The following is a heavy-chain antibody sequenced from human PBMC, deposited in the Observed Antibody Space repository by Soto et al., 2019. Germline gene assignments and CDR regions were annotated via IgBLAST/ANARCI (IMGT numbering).Heavy chain of an antibody. CDR2: ILSDGSTT. CDR3: ARGHSDYGGFHYYGMDV. CDR1: RSTFSSYW. Sequence: EVQLVESGGGLVQPGGSLRLSCAASRSTFSSYWMHWVRQAPGKGLVWVSRILSDGSTTNYADSVKGRFTISSDNAKNTVYLQMNSLRAEDTAVYYRARGHSDYGGFHYYGMDVWGQGTTFTVSS. J-gene: IGHJ6*02. V-gene: IGHV3-74*01. D-gene: IGHD5-12*01.